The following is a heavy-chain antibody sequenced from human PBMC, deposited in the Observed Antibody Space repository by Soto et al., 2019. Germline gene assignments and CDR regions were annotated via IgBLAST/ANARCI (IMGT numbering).Heavy chain of an antibody. CDR1: GGSFSGYY. V-gene: IGHV4-34*01. CDR3: ARMTTVTSIFDY. CDR2: INRSGST. Sequence: QVQLQQWGAGLLKPSETLSLTCAVYGGSFSGYYWSWIRQPPGKGLEWIGEINRSGSTNYNPSLKSRVTISVDTSKNQFSLKLSSVTAADTAVYYCARMTTVTSIFDYWGQGTLVTVSS. J-gene: IGHJ4*02. D-gene: IGHD4-17*01.